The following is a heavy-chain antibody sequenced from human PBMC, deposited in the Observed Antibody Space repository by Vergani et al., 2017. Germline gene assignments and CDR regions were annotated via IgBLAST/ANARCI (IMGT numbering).Heavy chain of an antibody. V-gene: IGHV3-9*01. CDR3: AKDPLRFLEWLYGSAGNYVDY. Sequence: EVQLVESGGGLVQPGRSLRLSCAASGFTFDDYAMHWVRQAPGKGLEWVSGISWNSGSIGYADSVKGRFTISRDNAKNSLYLQMNSLRAEDTAVYYCAKDPLRFLEWLYGSAGNYVDYWGQGTLVTVSS. CDR1: GFTFDDYA. J-gene: IGHJ4*02. CDR2: ISWNSGSI. D-gene: IGHD3-3*01.